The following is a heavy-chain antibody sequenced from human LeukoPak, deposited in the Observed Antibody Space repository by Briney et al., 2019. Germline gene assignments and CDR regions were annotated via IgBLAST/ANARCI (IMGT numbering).Heavy chain of an antibody. V-gene: IGHV4-59*01. CDR1: GGSISSYY. Sequence: SETLSLTCTVSGGSISSYYWSWIRQPPGKGLEWIGHIYYSGSTNYTPSLKSRVTISVDTSKNQFSLKLSSVTAADTAVYYCARVGHSIAAAGTDYNWFDPWGQGTLVTVSS. D-gene: IGHD6-13*01. CDR2: IYYSGST. CDR3: ARVGHSIAAAGTDYNWFDP. J-gene: IGHJ5*02.